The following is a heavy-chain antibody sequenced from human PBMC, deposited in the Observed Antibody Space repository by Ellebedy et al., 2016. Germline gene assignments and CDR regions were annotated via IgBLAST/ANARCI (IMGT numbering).Heavy chain of an antibody. D-gene: IGHD5-12*01. J-gene: IGHJ3*02. CDR3: ARALYSGYDFDAFEI. CDR2: INESGVT. V-gene: IGHV4-34*01. Sequence: GSLRLXXAFHGGSLTGYYWNWIRQSPGKGLEWIGQINESGVTTYNPSLKSRVTMSVDTSRKQFSLRLRYVTAADTAVYYCARALYSGYDFDAFEIWGRGTRVTVSS. CDR1: GGSLTGYY.